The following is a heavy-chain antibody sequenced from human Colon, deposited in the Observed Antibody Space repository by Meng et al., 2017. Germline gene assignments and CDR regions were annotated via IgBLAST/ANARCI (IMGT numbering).Heavy chain of an antibody. CDR2: INPPTGGA. CDR1: GYTFSDYY. CDR3: ARDFGLRLRGRLNWFDP. J-gene: IGHJ5*02. D-gene: IGHD3/OR15-3a*01. V-gene: IGHV1-2*02. Sequence: ASVKVSCRASGYTFSDYYIHWVRQAPGHGPEWMGWINPPTGGAHYAQHFQGRVTLTRDTSISTAYMELSSLRSDDTDVYYCARDFGLRLRGRLNWFDPWGQGTLVTVSS.